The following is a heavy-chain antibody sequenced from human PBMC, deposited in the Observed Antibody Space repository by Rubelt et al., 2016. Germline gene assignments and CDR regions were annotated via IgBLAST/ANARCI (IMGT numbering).Heavy chain of an antibody. Sequence: QVQLVQSGAEVKKPGASVKVSCKASGYTFTGYYMHWVRQAPGQGLEWMGWINPNSGGKKYAQKFQGRVTMTRDTSIRTANMELSRLRADDKAGDYCARFLGDGYSRPDAFDIWGQGTMVTVSS. J-gene: IGHJ3*02. CDR3: ARFLGDGYSRPDAFDI. CDR2: INPNSGGK. V-gene: IGHV1-2*02. CDR1: GYTFTGYY. D-gene: IGHD5-24*01.